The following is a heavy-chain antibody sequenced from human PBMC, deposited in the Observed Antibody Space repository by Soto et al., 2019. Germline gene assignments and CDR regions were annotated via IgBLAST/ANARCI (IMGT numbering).Heavy chain of an antibody. J-gene: IGHJ6*02. CDR1: GGSISSYY. CDR3: ASSSLYGMDV. Sequence: PSATLSLTCTFSGGSISSYYWIWIRQPAGKGLEWIGRIYTSGSTNYNPSLKSRVTMSVDTSKNQFSLKLSSVTAADTAVYYCASSSLYGMDVWGQGTTVTVSS. CDR2: IYTSGST. V-gene: IGHV4-4*07.